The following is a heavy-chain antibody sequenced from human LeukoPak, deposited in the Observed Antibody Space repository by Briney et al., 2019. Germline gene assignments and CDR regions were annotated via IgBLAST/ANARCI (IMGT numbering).Heavy chain of an antibody. CDR2: ISGSGGST. D-gene: IGHD1-14*01. J-gene: IGHJ4*02. Sequence: GGSLRLSCAASGFTFSSYAMSWVRQASGKGLEWVSAISGSGGSTYYADSVKGRFTTSRDNAKNSLYLQMNSLRAEDTAVYYCARDPEKPDGIDYWGQGTLVTVSS. CDR3: ARDPEKPDGIDY. V-gene: IGHV3-23*01. CDR1: GFTFSSYA.